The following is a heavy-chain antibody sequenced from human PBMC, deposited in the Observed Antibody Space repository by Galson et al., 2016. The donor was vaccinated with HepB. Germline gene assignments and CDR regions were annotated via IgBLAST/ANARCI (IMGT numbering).Heavy chain of an antibody. Sequence: SLRLSCAVSGFNFNDFSMNWIRQAPGKGLEWLSYISGTGSRILYADSVKGRFTISKDKAKLSLYLQMSSLRVEDTAVYYCARAPPNTAMVKYYFDYWGQGTLVTVSS. J-gene: IGHJ4*02. D-gene: IGHD5-18*01. CDR1: GFNFNDFS. CDR2: ISGTGSRI. V-gene: IGHV3-48*01. CDR3: ARAPPNTAMVKYYFDY.